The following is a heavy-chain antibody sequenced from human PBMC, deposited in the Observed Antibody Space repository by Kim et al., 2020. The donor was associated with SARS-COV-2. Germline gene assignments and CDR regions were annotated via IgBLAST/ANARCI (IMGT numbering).Heavy chain of an antibody. CDR3: ARDSRRYSSSWHQH. J-gene: IGHJ1*01. V-gene: IGHV4-31*03. CDR2: IYYSGST. Sequence: SETLSLTCTVSGGSISSGGYYWSWIRQHPGKGLEWIGYIYYSGSTYYNPSLKSRVTISVDTSKNQFSLKLSSVTAADTAVYYCARDSRRYSSSWHQHWGQGTLVTVSS. D-gene: IGHD6-13*01. CDR1: GGSISSGGYY.